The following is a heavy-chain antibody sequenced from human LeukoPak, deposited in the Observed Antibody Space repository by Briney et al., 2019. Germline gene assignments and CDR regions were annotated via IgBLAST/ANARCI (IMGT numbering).Heavy chain of an antibody. Sequence: GGSLRLSCAASGFTFDDYAMHWVRQAPGKGLEWVSGISWNSGSIGYADSVKGRFTISRDNAKYSLYLQMNSLRAEDTALYYCAKDISVWGDIPNSYFDYWGQGTLVTVSS. V-gene: IGHV3-9*01. CDR1: GFTFDDYA. CDR2: ISWNSGSI. D-gene: IGHD7-27*01. J-gene: IGHJ4*02. CDR3: AKDISVWGDIPNSYFDY.